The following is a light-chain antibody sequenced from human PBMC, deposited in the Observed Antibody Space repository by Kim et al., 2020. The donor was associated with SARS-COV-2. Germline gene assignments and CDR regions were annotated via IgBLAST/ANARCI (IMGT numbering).Light chain of an antibody. CDR1: QNGLNSPKNKND. Sequence: ATINCKASQNGLNSPKNKNDLAWEQQKPGQTPKLLISWASTRESGGPDRFSGSGSGTDFTLTISGLQAEDVAGYYCQQYYNTPLTFGGGTKVEIK. CDR2: WAS. V-gene: IGKV4-1*01. CDR3: QQYYNTPLT. J-gene: IGKJ4*01.